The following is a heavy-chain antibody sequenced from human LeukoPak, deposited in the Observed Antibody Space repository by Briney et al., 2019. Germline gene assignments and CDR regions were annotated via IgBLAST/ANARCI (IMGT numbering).Heavy chain of an antibody. CDR3: ARGLGYRYDY. CDR1: GGSISNYY. CDR2: MYYSGNT. D-gene: IGHD5-12*01. J-gene: IGHJ4*02. Sequence: SETLSLTCTVSGGSISNYYWSWIRQPPGKGLGWIGYMYYSGNTNYNPSLKSRVTISVDTSKNHFSLRLSSVTAADTAVYYCARGLGYRYDYWGQGTLVTVSS. V-gene: IGHV4-59*01.